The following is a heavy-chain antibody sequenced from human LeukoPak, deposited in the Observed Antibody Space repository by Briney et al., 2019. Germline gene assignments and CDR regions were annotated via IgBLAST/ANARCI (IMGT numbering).Heavy chain of an antibody. Sequence: GGSLRLSCAASGFTFSSYAMSWVRQAPGKGLEWVSGISGSGDNTYYADSVKGRFTISRDNSKNTLYLQMNSLRAEDTAVYYCAQELVGAFSPNNDYWGQGTLVTVSS. V-gene: IGHV3-23*01. J-gene: IGHJ4*02. CDR2: ISGSGDNT. CDR1: GFTFSSYA. CDR3: AQELVGAFSPNNDY. D-gene: IGHD1-26*01.